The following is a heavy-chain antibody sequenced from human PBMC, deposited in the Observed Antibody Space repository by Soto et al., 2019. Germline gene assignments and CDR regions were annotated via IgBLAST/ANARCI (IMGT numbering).Heavy chain of an antibody. CDR1: GGSMNSREFY. CDR2: SSSSGST. D-gene: IGHD4-17*01. CDR3: ARESGASWYFDL. Sequence: NPSETLSLTCTVSGGSMNSREFYWSWIRQPPGKGLEWIGYSSSSGSTYYNPSLKSRGTISVDTSKNQFSLKLTSVTAADTAVYYCARESGASWYFDLWGRGTLVTVSS. V-gene: IGHV4-30-4*01. J-gene: IGHJ2*01.